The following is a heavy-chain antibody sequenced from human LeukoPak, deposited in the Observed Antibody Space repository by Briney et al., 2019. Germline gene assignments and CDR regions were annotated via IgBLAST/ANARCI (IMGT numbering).Heavy chain of an antibody. V-gene: IGHV4-30-4*08. CDR3: ASFSGSYYSYSDY. Sequence: PSETLSLTCTVSGGSISSGDYYWSWIRQPPGKGLEWIGYIYYSGSTYYNPSLKSRVTISVDTSKNQFSLKLSSVTAADTAVYYCASFSGSYYSYSDYWGQGTLVTVSS. J-gene: IGHJ4*02. CDR1: GGSISSGDYY. CDR2: IYYSGST. D-gene: IGHD1-26*01.